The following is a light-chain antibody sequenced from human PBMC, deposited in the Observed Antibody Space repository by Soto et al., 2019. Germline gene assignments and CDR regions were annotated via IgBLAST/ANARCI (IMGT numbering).Light chain of an antibody. CDR2: GAS. CDR1: QTVSSSD. Sequence: EIVLTQSPGTLSLSAGERLTLSCRASQTVSSSDLAWYQQKPGQAPRLLVYGASSRATGIPDRFSGSGSGTDFTLTISRLEPEDFAVYYCQQYGSSPFTFGPGTKVNIK. V-gene: IGKV3-20*01. J-gene: IGKJ3*01. CDR3: QQYGSSPFT.